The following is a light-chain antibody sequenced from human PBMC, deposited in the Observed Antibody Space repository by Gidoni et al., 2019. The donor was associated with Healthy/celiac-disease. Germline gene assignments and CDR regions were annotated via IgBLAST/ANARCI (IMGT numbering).Light chain of an antibody. CDR3: QQYNSYSPLWT. CDR1: QSISSW. Sequence: DIQMNQSPAPLSASVGDRVTITCRASQSISSWLAWYQQKPGKAPKLLIYKASSLESGVPSRFSGSGSGTEFTLTISSLQPDDFATYYCQQYNSYSPLWTFSQGTKVEIK. J-gene: IGKJ1*01. CDR2: KAS. V-gene: IGKV1-5*03.